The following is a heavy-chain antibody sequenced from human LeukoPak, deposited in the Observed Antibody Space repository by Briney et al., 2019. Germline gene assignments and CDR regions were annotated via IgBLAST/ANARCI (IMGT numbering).Heavy chain of an antibody. J-gene: IGHJ4*02. CDR3: ARDLDGYYDSSGYFDY. CDR2: ISSSSSYI. Sequence: PGGSLRLSCAASGFTFSSYSMNWVRQAPVKVLEWVSSISSSSSYIYYADSVKGRFTISRDNAKNSLYLQMNSLRAEDTAVYYCARDLDGYYDSSGYFDYWGQGTLVTVSS. D-gene: IGHD3-22*01. V-gene: IGHV3-21*01. CDR1: GFTFSSYS.